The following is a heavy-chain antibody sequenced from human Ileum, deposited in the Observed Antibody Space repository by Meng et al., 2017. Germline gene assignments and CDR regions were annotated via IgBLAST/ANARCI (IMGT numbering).Heavy chain of an antibody. J-gene: IGHJ4*02. CDR2: ISGSGGNT. CDR1: GFTFSSYA. Sequence: GGSLRLSCAASGFTFSSYAMSWVRQAPGKGLEWVSTISGSGGNTYYADSVKGRFTVSRDNSKNTLYLQMNSLGAEDMALYYCARSTGTTYPNFDYWGQGNLVNVSS. CDR3: ARSTGTTYPNFDY. D-gene: IGHD4-17*01. V-gene: IGHV3-23*01.